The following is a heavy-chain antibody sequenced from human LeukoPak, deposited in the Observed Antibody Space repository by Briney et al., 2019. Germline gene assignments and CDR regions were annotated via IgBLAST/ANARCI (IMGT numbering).Heavy chain of an antibody. CDR1: GGSISSSSYY. CDR2: IYYSGST. V-gene: IGHV4-39*01. J-gene: IGHJ4*02. D-gene: IGHD5-12*01. CDR3: ARGESGYDC. Sequence: PSETLSPTCTVSGGSISSSSYYWGWIRQPPGKGLQWIGNIYYSGSTYYNPSLKSRVTISVDTSKNQFSLKLSSVTAADTAVYYCARGESGYDCWGQGTLVTVSS.